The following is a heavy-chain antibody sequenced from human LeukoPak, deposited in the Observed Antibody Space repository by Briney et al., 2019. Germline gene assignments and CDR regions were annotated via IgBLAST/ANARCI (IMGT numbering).Heavy chain of an antibody. V-gene: IGHV4-30-2*01. CDR3: PRFSPRPMGNYLAF. D-gene: IGHD7-27*01. Sequence: KPSQTLSLTCAVSGGSISSGSYSWSWIRQPPGKGLEWIGYIYPRGSTYYNPSLKSRVILSLDKSANQFSLNLSSVTAADTAVYYCPRFSPRPMGNYLAFWGQGTLVPAPS. CDR1: GGSISSGSYS. CDR2: IYPRGST. J-gene: IGHJ4*02.